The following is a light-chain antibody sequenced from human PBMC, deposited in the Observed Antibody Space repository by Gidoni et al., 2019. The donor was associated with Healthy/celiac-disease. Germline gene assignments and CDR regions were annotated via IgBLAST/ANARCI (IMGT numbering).Light chain of an antibody. Sequence: EIVLTQSPATLSLSSGERATLSCRASQSISSYLAWYQQKPGQAPRLLIYDASNRATGIPARLSGSGCGTDFTLTISSIEHEDFAVYYCQQRSNWTPFTFXPXTKVDIK. CDR2: DAS. J-gene: IGKJ3*01. CDR3: QQRSNWTPFT. V-gene: IGKV3-11*01. CDR1: QSISSY.